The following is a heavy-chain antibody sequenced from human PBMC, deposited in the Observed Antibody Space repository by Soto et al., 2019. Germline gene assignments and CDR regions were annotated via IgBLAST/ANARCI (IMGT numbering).Heavy chain of an antibody. D-gene: IGHD3-10*01. J-gene: IGHJ4*02. CDR3: AGFRGKCCGV. Sequence: ETLSLTFAVSGDSMSPFYWSWIRQPQVKGLGWIGYIYHIGTTTYNPSLESRVTISLDSSKNQFALELTSVTAAETAVYYCAGFRGKCCGVWGRGILVPVCS. CDR2: IYHIGTT. CDR1: GDSMSPFY. V-gene: IGHV4-59*03.